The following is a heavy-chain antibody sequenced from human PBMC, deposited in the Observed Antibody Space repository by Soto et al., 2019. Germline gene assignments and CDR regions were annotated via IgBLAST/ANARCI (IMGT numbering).Heavy chain of an antibody. CDR1: GFTLSTYS. J-gene: IGHJ4*02. D-gene: IGHD3-22*01. CDR2: ISSSSSTI. Sequence: PGGSLRLSCAASGFTLSTYSMNWVRQAPGKGLEWVSYISSSSSTIFYTDSVKGRFTVSRDDSKNSLYLQMNSLRAEDTAVYYCAKDDSSGYYYIDDWGQGALVTVSS. V-gene: IGHV3-48*01. CDR3: AKDDSSGYYYIDD.